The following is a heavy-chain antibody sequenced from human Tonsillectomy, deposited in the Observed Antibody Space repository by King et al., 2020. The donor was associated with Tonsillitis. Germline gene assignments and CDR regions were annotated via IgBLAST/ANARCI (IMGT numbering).Heavy chain of an antibody. V-gene: IGHV3-9*01. Sequence: VQLVESGGGLVQPGRSLRPSCAASGFTFDDYAMHWVRQAPGKGLEWVSGISWNSGSIGYADSVKGRFTISRDNAKNSLYLQMNSLRAEDTALYYCAKDMSQLGRATLFDYWGQGTLVTVSS. CDR2: ISWNSGSI. CDR3: AKDMSQLGRATLFDY. CDR1: GFTFDDYA. J-gene: IGHJ4*02. D-gene: IGHD3-16*01.